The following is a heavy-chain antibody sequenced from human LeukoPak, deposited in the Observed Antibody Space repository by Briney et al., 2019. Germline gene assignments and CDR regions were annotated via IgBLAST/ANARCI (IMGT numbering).Heavy chain of an antibody. D-gene: IGHD3-3*01. CDR2: IYNSGTT. V-gene: IGHV4-4*07. CDR3: ARGGGVSWSVYFMRDKSFAC. J-gene: IGHJ4*02. CDR1: GVSISSYY. Sequence: SETLSLTCTVSGVSISSYYWSWLRQPPGKGLEWIGRIYNSGTTNYNPSLKRRVTISVDTSNNQFSLKRSSVTAEATAEYYCARGGGVSWSVYFMRDKSFACWGQGTLVTVS.